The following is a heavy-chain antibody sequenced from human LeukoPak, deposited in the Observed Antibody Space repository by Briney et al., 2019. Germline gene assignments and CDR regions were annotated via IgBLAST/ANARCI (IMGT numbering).Heavy chain of an antibody. Sequence: GRSLRLSCAASGFTFSSYGMHWVRQAPGKGLEWVAVIWYDGSNKYYADFAKGRFTISRDDSKNTLYLQVNSLRAEDTAVYYCASDVDTAMVNWGQGTLVTVSS. CDR3: ASDVDTAMVN. CDR1: GFTFSSYG. J-gene: IGHJ4*02. D-gene: IGHD5-18*01. CDR2: IWYDGSNK. V-gene: IGHV3-33*01.